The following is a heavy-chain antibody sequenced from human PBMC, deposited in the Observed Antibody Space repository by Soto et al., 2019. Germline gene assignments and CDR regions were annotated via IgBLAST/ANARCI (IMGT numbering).Heavy chain of an antibody. Sequence: GGSLRLSCAASGFTFSSYSMNWVRQAPGKGLEWVSYISSSSSTIYYADSVKGRFTISRDNAKNSLYLQMNSLRDEDTAVYYCARGLHYDILTGYYSHYYYYYGMDVWGQGTTVTVSS. CDR2: ISSSSSTI. D-gene: IGHD3-9*01. CDR3: ARGLHYDILTGYYSHYYYYYGMDV. V-gene: IGHV3-48*02. CDR1: GFTFSSYS. J-gene: IGHJ6*02.